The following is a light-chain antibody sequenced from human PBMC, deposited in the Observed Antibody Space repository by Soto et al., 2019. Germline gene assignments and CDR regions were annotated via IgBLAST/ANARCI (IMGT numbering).Light chain of an antibody. CDR2: GAY. CDR3: QQYGNSPPEFT. CDR1: QSVNSNY. Sequence: EIVWTQSPGTLSLSPGARATPSCRASQSVNSNYLAWYQQRPGQAPRLLIFGAYYRATGIPDRFSGSGSGTDFTLTISRLEPEDFAVYYCQQYGNSPPEFTFGPGTKVDSK. J-gene: IGKJ3*01. V-gene: IGKV3-20*01.